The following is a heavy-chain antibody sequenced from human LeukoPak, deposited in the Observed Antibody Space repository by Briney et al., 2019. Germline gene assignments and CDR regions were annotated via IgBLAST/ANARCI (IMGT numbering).Heavy chain of an antibody. J-gene: IGHJ5*02. CDR2: ISAYNGNT. CDR1: GYTFTSYS. D-gene: IGHD2-2*01. V-gene: IGHV1-18*01. CDR3: ARDEGYQLLENWFDP. Sequence: VSVKVSCKASGYTFTSYSISWVRQAPGQGLEWMGWISAYNGNTNYAQKLQGRVTMTTDTSTSTAYMELRSLRADDTAVYYCARDEGYQLLENWFDPWGQGTLVTVSS.